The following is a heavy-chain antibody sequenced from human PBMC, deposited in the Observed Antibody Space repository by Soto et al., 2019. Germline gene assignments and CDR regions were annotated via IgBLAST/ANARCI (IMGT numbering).Heavy chain of an antibody. CDR1: GGSIGSYY. J-gene: IGHJ5*02. V-gene: IGHV4-59*01. CDR3: ARGIVVPAAMLPYNWFDP. Sequence: SETLSLTCTVSGGSIGSYYWTWIRQSPGKGLEWIGYIYYTGTTNYNPSLKSRVTISLDTSKNQFSLNLNSVSAADTALYYCARGIVVPAAMLPYNWFDPWGQGTLVTVSS. CDR2: IYYTGTT. D-gene: IGHD2-2*01.